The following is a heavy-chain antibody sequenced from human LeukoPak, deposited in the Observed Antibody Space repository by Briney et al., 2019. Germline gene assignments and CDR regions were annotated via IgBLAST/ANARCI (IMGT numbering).Heavy chain of an antibody. D-gene: IGHD2-2*01. J-gene: IGHJ5*02. Sequence: ASVKVSCKASGYTFTSYGISWVRQAPGQGLEWMGWTSAYNGNTNYAQKLQGRVTMTTDTSTSTAYMELRSLRSDDTAVYYCARGGREGTSCCNWFDPWGQGTLVTVSS. CDR2: TSAYNGNT. CDR3: ARGGREGTSCCNWFDP. V-gene: IGHV1-18*01. CDR1: GYTFTSYG.